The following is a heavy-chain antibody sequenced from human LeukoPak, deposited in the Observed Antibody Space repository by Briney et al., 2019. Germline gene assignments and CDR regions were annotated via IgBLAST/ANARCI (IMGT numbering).Heavy chain of an antibody. CDR3: TTLALHDYGGPNTDY. V-gene: IGHV4-39*07. CDR2: IYYSGST. CDR1: GDSISRSRYF. Sequence: PSETLSLTCTVSGDSISRSRYFWGWIRQPPGKGLERVGNIYYSGSTNYNPSLKSRVTISVDTSKNQFSLKLSSVTAADTAVYYCTTLALHDYGGPNTDYWGQGTLVTVSS. D-gene: IGHD4-23*01. J-gene: IGHJ4*02.